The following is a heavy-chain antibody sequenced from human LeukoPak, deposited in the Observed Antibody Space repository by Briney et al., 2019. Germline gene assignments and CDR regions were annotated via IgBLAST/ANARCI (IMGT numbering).Heavy chain of an antibody. V-gene: IGHV3-23*01. CDR2: ISGSGGST. Sequence: GGSLRLSCAVSGFTSSYYAMSWVRQAPGKGLEWVSAISGSGGSTYYADSVKGRFTISRDNSKNTLYLQMNSLGAEDTAVYYCAKDIYSSSWTEYFQHWGQGTLVTVSS. J-gene: IGHJ1*01. D-gene: IGHD6-13*01. CDR1: GFTSSYYA. CDR3: AKDIYSSSWTEYFQH.